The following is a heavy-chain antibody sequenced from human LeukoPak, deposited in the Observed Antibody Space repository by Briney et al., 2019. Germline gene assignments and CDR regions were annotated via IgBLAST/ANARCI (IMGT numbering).Heavy chain of an antibody. CDR3: ARDYLVGAPLDS. D-gene: IGHD1-26*01. Sequence: SETLSLTCTVSGVSITNYYWAWIRQPAGKGLEWIGRMYISGSTNYNPSLKSRVTISIGKSNNQFSLKLRSVTAADTAVYYCARDYLVGAPLDSWGHGTLVTVSS. CDR2: MYISGST. J-gene: IGHJ5*01. V-gene: IGHV4-4*07. CDR1: GVSITNYY.